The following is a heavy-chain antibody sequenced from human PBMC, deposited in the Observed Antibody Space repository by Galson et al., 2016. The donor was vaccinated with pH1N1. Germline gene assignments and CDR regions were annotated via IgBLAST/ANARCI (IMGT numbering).Heavy chain of an antibody. CDR3: ARAIFAAAAV. V-gene: IGHV3-7*03. Sequence: FLRLSCAASGFTFSNYWMSWVRQAPGKGREWVANINQTGSVQYYVASVNGRFTISRDNAKNSLYLQMNSLTAEDTAVYYCARAIFAAAAVWGQGTLVTVSS. CDR2: INQTGSVQ. D-gene: IGHD6-13*01. J-gene: IGHJ4*02. CDR1: GFTFSNYW.